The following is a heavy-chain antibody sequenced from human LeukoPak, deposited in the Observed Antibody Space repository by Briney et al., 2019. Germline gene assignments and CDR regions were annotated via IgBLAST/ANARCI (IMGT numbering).Heavy chain of an antibody. CDR2: ISGSGGST. J-gene: IGHJ3*02. CDR1: GFTFSSYA. CDR3: AKDLEYCTNGVCYVVANAFDI. V-gene: IGHV3-23*01. D-gene: IGHD2-8*01. Sequence: GGSLRLSCAASGFTFSSYAMSWVRQAPGKGLEWVSAISGSGGSTYYADSVKGRFTISRDNSKNTLYLQMNSLRAEDTAVYYCAKDLEYCTNGVCYVVANAFDIWGQGTMITVSS.